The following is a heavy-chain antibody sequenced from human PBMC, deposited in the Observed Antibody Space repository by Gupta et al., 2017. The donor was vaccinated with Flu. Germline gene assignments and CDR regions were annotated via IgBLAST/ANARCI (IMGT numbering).Heavy chain of an antibody. Sequence: SYVINWVRQAPGQGPEWMGGIIPVFGPTNYAQKFQGRVTITADESTSTVYMEISSLRSEDTAVYYCARKGGGHCSGGTCYSFDYWGQGTLVTVSS. V-gene: IGHV1-69*01. D-gene: IGHD2-15*01. CDR2: IIPVFGPT. J-gene: IGHJ4*02. CDR3: ARKGGGHCSGGTCYSFDY. CDR1: SYV.